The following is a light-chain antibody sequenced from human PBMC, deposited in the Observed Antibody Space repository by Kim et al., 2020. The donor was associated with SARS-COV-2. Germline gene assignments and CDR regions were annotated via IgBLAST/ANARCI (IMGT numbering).Light chain of an antibody. CDR3: QSFAGSAWV. CDR1: SGFIARDY. J-gene: IGLJ3*02. CDR2: EDN. V-gene: IGLV6-57*04. Sequence: NFMLTQPHSVSESPGKTVTISCTRTSGFIARDYVQWYQQRPGSAPTTVIFEDNLRPSGVPDRFSGSIDSSSNTASLTISGLETEDEADYYCQSFAGSAWVLGGGTQRTVL.